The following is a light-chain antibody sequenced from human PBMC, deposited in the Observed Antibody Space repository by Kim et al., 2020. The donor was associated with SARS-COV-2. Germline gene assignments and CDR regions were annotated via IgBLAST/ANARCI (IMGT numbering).Light chain of an antibody. CDR3: AAWDDSLSGRV. J-gene: IGLJ3*02. Sequence: ELTQPPSVSGTPGQRVTISCSGSRSNIGSNTVNWYQHLPGTAPKVLMYTDNERPSGVPDRFSGSKSGTSASLVISALQSEDEADYYCAAWDDSLSGRVFGGGTQLTVL. CDR2: TDN. V-gene: IGLV1-44*01. CDR1: RSNIGSNT.